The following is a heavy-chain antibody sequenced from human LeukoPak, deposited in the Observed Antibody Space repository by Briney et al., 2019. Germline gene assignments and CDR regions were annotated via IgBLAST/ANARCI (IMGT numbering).Heavy chain of an antibody. D-gene: IGHD6-13*01. CDR3: ARDFRYTSTWTIHYYMDV. Sequence: SKTLSLTCTVSGGSISSSSYYWGWIRQPPGKGPEWIGSIFYSGNAHYSPSLRSRVSISVDLSKNQFSLKLSSVTAADTAVYYCARDFRYTSTWTIHYYMDVWGRGTTVTVS. CDR1: GGSISSSSYY. CDR2: IFYSGNA. J-gene: IGHJ6*03. V-gene: IGHV4-39*07.